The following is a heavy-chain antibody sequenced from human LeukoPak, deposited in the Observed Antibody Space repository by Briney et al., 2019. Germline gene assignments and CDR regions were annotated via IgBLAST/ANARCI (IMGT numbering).Heavy chain of an antibody. CDR3: ARVSSRGRYY. Sequence: SETLSLTCTVSGGSISSSSYYWGWIRQPPGKGLEWIGSIYHSGSTYYNPSLKSRVTISVDTSKNQFSLKLSSVTAADTAVYYCARVSSRGRYYWGQGTLVTVSS. D-gene: IGHD3-10*01. CDR2: IYHSGST. J-gene: IGHJ4*02. V-gene: IGHV4-39*07. CDR1: GGSISSSSYY.